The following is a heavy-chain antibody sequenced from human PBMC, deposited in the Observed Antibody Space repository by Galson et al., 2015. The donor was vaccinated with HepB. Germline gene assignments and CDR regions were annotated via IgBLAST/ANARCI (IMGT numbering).Heavy chain of an antibody. V-gene: IGHV4-4*02. Sequence: SETLSLTCAVSGGSISSSNWWSWVRQPPGKGLEWIGEIYHSGSTNYNPSLKSRVTISVDKSKNQFSLKLSSVTAADTAVYYCARSSGYYYPYYFDYWGQGTLVTVSS. CDR3: ARSSGYYYPYYFDY. D-gene: IGHD3-22*01. J-gene: IGHJ4*02. CDR1: GGSISSSNW. CDR2: IYHSGST.